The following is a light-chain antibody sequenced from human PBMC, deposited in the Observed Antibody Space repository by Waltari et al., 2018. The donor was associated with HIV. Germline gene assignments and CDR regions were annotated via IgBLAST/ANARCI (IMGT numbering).Light chain of an antibody. CDR3: QQYDNWPPT. J-gene: IGKJ1*01. CDR1: QSVSSK. Sequence: EIEMTQSPVTLSVSPGERATLSCRASQSVSSKLAWYQQKPGQAPRLLIFGASTRATGIPARFSGSGSGTQFTLTINSLQSEDFAFYYCQQYDNWPPTFGQGTRVEIK. V-gene: IGKV3-15*01. CDR2: GAS.